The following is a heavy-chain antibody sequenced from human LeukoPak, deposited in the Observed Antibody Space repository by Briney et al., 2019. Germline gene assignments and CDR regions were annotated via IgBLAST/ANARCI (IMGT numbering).Heavy chain of an antibody. V-gene: IGHV1-2*02. Sequence: ASVKLSCKASGYTFSGYYMHWVRQAPGQGLEWMGWIIANSGGTNYAQKFQGRVTMTRDTSISTVYMELRRLRSDDAAVYYCARERGAAAGTGMDVWGQGTTVT. J-gene: IGHJ6*02. CDR1: GYTFSGYY. CDR3: ARERGAAAGTGMDV. D-gene: IGHD6-13*01. CDR2: IIANSGGT.